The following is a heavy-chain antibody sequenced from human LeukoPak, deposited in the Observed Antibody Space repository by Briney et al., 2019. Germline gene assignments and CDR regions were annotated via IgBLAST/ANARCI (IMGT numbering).Heavy chain of an antibody. V-gene: IGHV5-51*01. CDR1: GYSFTSYW. J-gene: IGHJ6*04. CDR2: IYPGDSDT. D-gene: IGHD3-10*01. CDR3: ARQGITMVRGVINFMNGMDV. Sequence: GESLKISCKGSGYSFTSYWIGWVRQMPGKGLEWMGIIYPGDSDTRYSPSFQGQVTISADKSISTAYLQWSSLKASDTAMYCCARQGITMVRGVINFMNGMDVWGKGTTVTVSS.